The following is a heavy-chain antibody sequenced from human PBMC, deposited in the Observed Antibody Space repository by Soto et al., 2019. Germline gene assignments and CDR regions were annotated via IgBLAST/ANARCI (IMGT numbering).Heavy chain of an antibody. D-gene: IGHD2-15*01. Sequence: GSLRLSCAGSGFTFSNACMNWVRHAPGKGLEWVGRIKSKTDGGTTDYAAPVKGRFTISRDDSKNTLYLQMNSLKTEDTAVYYCTSDRRDGDSVLFDFWGQGTLVTVSS. CDR2: IKSKTDGGTT. CDR3: TSDRRDGDSVLFDF. J-gene: IGHJ4*01. CDR1: GFTFSNAC. V-gene: IGHV3-15*07.